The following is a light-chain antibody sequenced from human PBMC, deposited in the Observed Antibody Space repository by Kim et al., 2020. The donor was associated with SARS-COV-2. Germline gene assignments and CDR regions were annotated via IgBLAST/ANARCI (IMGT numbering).Light chain of an antibody. CDR1: QSVSNNF. CDR2: GAS. J-gene: IGKJ5*01. CDR3: HQYVNSPHT. Sequence: EIVLTQSPGTLSLSPGERATLSCRASQSVSNNFLAWFQQKPGQTPRLLIYGASGRATGISDRFSGSGSGTDFTLTISRLEPEDFAVYYCHQYVNSPHTFGQGTRLEIK. V-gene: IGKV3-20*01.